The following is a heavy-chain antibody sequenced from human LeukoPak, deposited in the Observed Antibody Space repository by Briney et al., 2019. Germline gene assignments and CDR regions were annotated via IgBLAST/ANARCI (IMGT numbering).Heavy chain of an antibody. Sequence: SETLSLTCTVSGGSISSSSYYWGWIRPPPGKGLEWFGSIYYSGSTYYNPSLKSRVTISVDTSKNQFSLQLSSVTAADTAVYYCARRRYSGYERRAFDVWGQGTMVTVSS. CDR3: ARRRYSGYERRAFDV. CDR2: IYYSGST. D-gene: IGHD5-12*01. CDR1: GGSISSSSYY. V-gene: IGHV4-39*01. J-gene: IGHJ3*01.